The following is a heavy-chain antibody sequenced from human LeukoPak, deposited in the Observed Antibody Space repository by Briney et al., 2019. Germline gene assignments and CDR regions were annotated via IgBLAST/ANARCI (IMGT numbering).Heavy chain of an antibody. V-gene: IGHV4-59*01. J-gene: IGHJ4*02. D-gene: IGHD6-19*01. CDR1: GGSISSYY. CDR2: IYYSGST. CDR3: AKFRGAGWLEYYCDY. Sequence: PSETLSLTCTVSGGSISSYYWSWIRQPPGKGLEWIGYIYYSGSTNYNPSLKSRVTISVDMSKNQFSLKLSSVTAADTAVYYCAKFRGAGWLEYYCDYGGQEPRVTVTS.